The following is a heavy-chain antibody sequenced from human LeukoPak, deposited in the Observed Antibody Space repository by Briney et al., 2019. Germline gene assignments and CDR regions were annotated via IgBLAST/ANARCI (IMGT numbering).Heavy chain of an antibody. J-gene: IGHJ6*04. CDR3: ARNQVGDSSSSLPGY. D-gene: IGHD6-6*01. CDR1: GYTFTGYY. CDR2: INPNSGGT. V-gene: IGHV1-2*02. Sequence: GASVKVSCKASGYTFTGYYMHWVRQAPGQGLEWMGWINPNSGGTNYAQKFQGRVTMTRDTSISTAYMELSRLRSDDTAVYYCARNQVGDSSSSLPGYWGKGTTVTVSS.